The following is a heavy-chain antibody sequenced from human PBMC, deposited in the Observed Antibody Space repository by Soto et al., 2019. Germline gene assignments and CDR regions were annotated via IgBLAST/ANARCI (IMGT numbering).Heavy chain of an antibody. CDR3: AKVWLYCSSTSCYAFDI. CDR2: ISGSGGST. J-gene: IGHJ3*02. V-gene: IGHV3-23*01. CDR1: GFTFSSYA. Sequence: GGSLRLSCAASGFTFSSYAMSWVHQAPGKGLEWVSAISGSGGSTYYADSVKGRFTISRDNSKNTLYLQMNSLRAEDTAVYYCAKVWLYCSSTSCYAFDIWGQGTMVTVSS. D-gene: IGHD2-2*01.